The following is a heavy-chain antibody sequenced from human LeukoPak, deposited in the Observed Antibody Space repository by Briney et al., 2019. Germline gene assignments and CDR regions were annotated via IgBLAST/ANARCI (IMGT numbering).Heavy chain of an antibody. Sequence: GASVKVSCKASGYTFTSYGITWVRQAPGQGLEWMGWISAYNGNTNYAQKVQGRVTMTTDTSTSTAYVELRSLRSDDTAVYYCARVSHYYGSEIEYWGQGTLVTVSS. CDR2: ISAYNGNT. D-gene: IGHD3-10*01. CDR3: ARVSHYYGSEIEY. J-gene: IGHJ4*02. CDR1: GYTFTSYG. V-gene: IGHV1-18*01.